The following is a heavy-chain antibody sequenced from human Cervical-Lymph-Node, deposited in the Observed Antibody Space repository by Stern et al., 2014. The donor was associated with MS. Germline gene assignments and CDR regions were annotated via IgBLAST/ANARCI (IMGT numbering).Heavy chain of an antibody. CDR2: INTNTGNP. J-gene: IGHJ4*02. D-gene: IGHD3-3*01. Sequence: QVQLVQSGSELKKPGASVQVSCKASGYIFRGYAMNWVRQAPGQGLEWMGWINTNTGNPTYAHGFTGRCVFSVDTSVSTAYLQINNLRPDDTAVYFCSRDPGLHYTAGWAPFDSWGQGTLVTVSS. CDR3: SRDPGLHYTAGWAPFDS. CDR1: GYIFRGYA. V-gene: IGHV7-4-1*02.